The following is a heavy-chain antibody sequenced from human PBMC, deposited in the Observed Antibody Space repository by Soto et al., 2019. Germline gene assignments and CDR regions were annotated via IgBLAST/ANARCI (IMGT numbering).Heavy chain of an antibody. D-gene: IGHD3-22*01. CDR3: ARGPYYYDRSSYYYY. CDR2: IIPMSDIA. CDR1: GGSFSSYT. J-gene: IGHJ4*01. V-gene: IGHV1-69*02. Sequence: SVKVSCKASGGSFSSYTISWVRQAPGRGLEWMGRIIPMSDIANYAQKFQGRVTITADKSTNTAHMELSSLTSEDTAVYYCARGPYYYDRSSYYYYWGQGTLVTVSS.